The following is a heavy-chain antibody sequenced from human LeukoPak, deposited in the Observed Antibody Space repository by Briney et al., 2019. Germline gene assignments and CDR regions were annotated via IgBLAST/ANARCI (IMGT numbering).Heavy chain of an antibody. Sequence: GRSLRLSCAASGFTFSSYGMHWVRQAPGKGLEWVSSISSSSYIYYADSVKGRFAISRDNARNSLYLQMNSLRVEDTAVYYCARSSRTSWYSDYWGQGTLVTVSS. CDR1: GFTFSSYG. J-gene: IGHJ4*02. D-gene: IGHD6-13*01. CDR3: ARSSRTSWYSDY. V-gene: IGHV3-21*01. CDR2: ISSSSYI.